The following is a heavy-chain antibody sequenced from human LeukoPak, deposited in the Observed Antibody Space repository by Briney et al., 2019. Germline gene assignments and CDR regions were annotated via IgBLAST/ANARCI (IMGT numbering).Heavy chain of an antibody. CDR1: GYTFNSYF. J-gene: IGHJ4*02. CDR2: INTSGGRT. D-gene: IGHD4-17*01. V-gene: IGHV1-46*02. CDR3: ARGGRDYGDFLAGH. Sequence: ASVKVSCKASGYTFNSYFMYWVRQAPGQGLEWMGIINTSGGRTTYAQKFQGRVIVSRDTSTSRVYMELYSLRSEDTAVYYCARGGRDYGDFLAGHWGQGTLVTVSS.